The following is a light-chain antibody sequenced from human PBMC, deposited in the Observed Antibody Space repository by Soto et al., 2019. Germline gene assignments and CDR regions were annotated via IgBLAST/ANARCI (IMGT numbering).Light chain of an antibody. CDR1: QRISNY. Sequence: DIQMTQSPSSLSASVGDRVTITCRASQRISNYLAWYQQKPGKVPKLLISAASTLQSGVPSRFSGSGSGTAFTLTISSLQPEDVATYYCQKYNSAPLTFGGGTKVEIK. J-gene: IGKJ4*01. V-gene: IGKV1-27*01. CDR2: AAS. CDR3: QKYNSAPLT.